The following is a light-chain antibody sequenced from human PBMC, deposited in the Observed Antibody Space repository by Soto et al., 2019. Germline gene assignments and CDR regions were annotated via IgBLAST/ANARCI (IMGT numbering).Light chain of an antibody. J-gene: IGKJ1*01. V-gene: IGKV3-15*01. CDR3: QQYNNWPQI. Sequence: EIVMTQSPATLSVSPGDRATLSCRASQSVSSNLAWYQQKPGQAPRLLIYGASTRATGIPARFSGSGSGTEFTLTISSLQSEDFAVYYCQQYNNWPQIFGQGTKV. CDR2: GAS. CDR1: QSVSSN.